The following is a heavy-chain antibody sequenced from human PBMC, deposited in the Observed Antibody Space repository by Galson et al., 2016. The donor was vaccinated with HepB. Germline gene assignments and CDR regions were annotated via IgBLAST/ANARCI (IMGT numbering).Heavy chain of an antibody. CDR2: INWDGRTT. CDR3: AKASGSHARYYFDR. J-gene: IGHJ4*02. D-gene: IGHD3-3*01. CDR1: GFTFDDYI. V-gene: IGHV3-43*01. Sequence: SLRLSCATSGFTFDDYIMHWVRQTPEKGLEWVSLINWDGRTTYYADSVQGRFTISRGNNRNSLSLHMNSLKSEDTALYYCAKASGSHARYYFDRWGQGTQVAVSA.